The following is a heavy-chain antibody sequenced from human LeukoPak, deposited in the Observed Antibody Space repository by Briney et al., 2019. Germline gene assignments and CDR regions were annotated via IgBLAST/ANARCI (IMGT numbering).Heavy chain of an antibody. V-gene: IGHV1-18*01. J-gene: IGHJ3*02. D-gene: IGHD6-13*01. CDR3: AKVQVGAAAGTPDAFDI. Sequence: ASVKVSCKASGYTFTNYGISWVRQAPGQGLEWMGWITTYNGNTNYAQKLQGRVTMTTDTSTTTAYMELRSLRSDDTAVYYCAKVQVGAAAGTPDAFDIWGQGTMVTVSS. CDR2: ITTYNGNT. CDR1: GYTFTNYG.